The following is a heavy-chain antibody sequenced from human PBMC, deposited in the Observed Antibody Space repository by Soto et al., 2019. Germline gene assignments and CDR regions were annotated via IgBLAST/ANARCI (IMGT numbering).Heavy chain of an antibody. CDR2: IYHSGRA. V-gene: IGHV4-4*02. J-gene: IGHJ3*02. CDR1: GGSVSSSNW. D-gene: IGHD2-21*02. Sequence: QVQLQESGPGLVKPSGTLSLTCAVSGGSVSSSNWWSWVRQSPGKGLEWMGEIYHSGRAHYNPSLKSRATISLDESKNQFSLRLTSVTAADTAVYYCARVPGVVVSADDAFDIWGPGTRVIVSS. CDR3: ARVPGVVVSADDAFDI.